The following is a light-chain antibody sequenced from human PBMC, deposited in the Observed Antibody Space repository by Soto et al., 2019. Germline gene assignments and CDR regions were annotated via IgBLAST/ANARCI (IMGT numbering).Light chain of an antibody. CDR3: SSYTATRTVV. CDR1: SSDVGGCNY. Sequence: QSALTQPASVAGSPGQSITIACTGTSSDVGGCNYVSWYQLHPGKAPRLVIYDVSIRPPAVSDRFSGSTSGNTASLTISGLQAEDEADYYCSSYTATRTVVFGGGTKLTVL. J-gene: IGLJ3*02. V-gene: IGLV2-14*03. CDR2: DVS.